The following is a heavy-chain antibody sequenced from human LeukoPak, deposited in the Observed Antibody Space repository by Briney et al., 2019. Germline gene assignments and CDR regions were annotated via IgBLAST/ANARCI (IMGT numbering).Heavy chain of an antibody. CDR2: ISSTGGST. CDR3: AKGERGFSFGDYFDY. CDR1: GFTFSSFG. Sequence: GGSLRLSCAASGFTFSSFGMSWVRQAPGKGLEWVSAISSTGGSTYYADSVKGRFTISRDNPTNTLYLQMNSLSAEDTAIYYCAKGERGFSFGDYFDYWGQGTLVTVSS. D-gene: IGHD5-18*01. V-gene: IGHV3-23*01. J-gene: IGHJ4*02.